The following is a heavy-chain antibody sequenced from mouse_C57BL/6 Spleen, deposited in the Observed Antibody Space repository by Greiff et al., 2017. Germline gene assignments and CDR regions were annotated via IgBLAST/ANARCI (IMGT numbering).Heavy chain of an antibody. V-gene: IGHV5-9-1*02. J-gene: IGHJ1*03. Sequence: EVKVVESGEGLVKPGGSLKLSCAASGFTFSSYAMSWVRQTPEKRLEWVAYISSGGDYIYYADTVKGRFTISRDNARNTLYLQMSSLKSEDTAMYYCTRENYGSSYKYFDVWGTGTTVTVSS. CDR1: GFTFSSYA. CDR2: ISSGGDYI. CDR3: TRENYGSSYKYFDV. D-gene: IGHD1-1*01.